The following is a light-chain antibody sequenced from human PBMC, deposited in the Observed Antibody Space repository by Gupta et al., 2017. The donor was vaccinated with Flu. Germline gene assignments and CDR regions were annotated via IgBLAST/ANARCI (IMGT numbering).Light chain of an antibody. CDR3: QQDKSCSYA. Sequence: LTIGHASFSSSGASPSRGRHSVSTCLDWFQQRPGQAPKRLIYKGSSRDSGVPSRFSGSGSGTEFTLNISRVEADDVGIYYCQQDKSCSYAFGQGTKLEI. CDR2: KGS. CDR1: PSRGRHSVSTC. V-gene: IGKV2-30*02. J-gene: IGKJ2*01.